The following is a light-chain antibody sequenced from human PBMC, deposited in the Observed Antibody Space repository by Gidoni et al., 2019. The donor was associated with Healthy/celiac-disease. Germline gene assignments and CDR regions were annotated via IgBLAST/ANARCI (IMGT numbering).Light chain of an antibody. V-gene: IGKV3-11*01. J-gene: IGKJ1*01. CDR2: EAS. Sequence: EIVLTQSPATLSLSPGERATLSCRASQSVSSYLAWYQQKPGQAPRLLIYEASNSATGIPARFSGSGSGTDFTLTISSLEPEDFAVYYCQQRSNWPPTFGQGTKVEIK. CDR1: QSVSSY. CDR3: QQRSNWPPT.